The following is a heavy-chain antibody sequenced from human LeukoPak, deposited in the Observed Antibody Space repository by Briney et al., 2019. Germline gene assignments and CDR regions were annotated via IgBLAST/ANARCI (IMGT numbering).Heavy chain of an antibody. Sequence: PSETLSLTCAVYGGSFSGYYWSWIRQPPGKGLEWIGEINHSGSTNYNPSLKSRVTISVDTSKNQFPLKLTSVTAADTAVYYCERGRGYNSFDYWGQGTLVTVSS. D-gene: IGHD3-16*02. J-gene: IGHJ4*02. CDR3: ERGRGYNSFDY. CDR1: GGSFSGYY. V-gene: IGHV4-34*01. CDR2: INHSGST.